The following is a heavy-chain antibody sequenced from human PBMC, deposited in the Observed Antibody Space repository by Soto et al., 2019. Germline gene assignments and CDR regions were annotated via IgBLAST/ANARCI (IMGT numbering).Heavy chain of an antibody. CDR3: ARQGSNGAYYYYGMDV. D-gene: IGHD2-8*01. J-gene: IGHJ6*02. Sequence: PGESLKISCQSSGYSFSDYYIGWVRQMPGKGLDWMGIIYPADSASTYSPSFQGQVTMSADRSLGIAYLQWTSLKASDTAMYYCARQGSNGAYYYYGMDVWGQGTTVTVSS. V-gene: IGHV5-51*01. CDR2: IYPADSAS. CDR1: GYSFSDYY.